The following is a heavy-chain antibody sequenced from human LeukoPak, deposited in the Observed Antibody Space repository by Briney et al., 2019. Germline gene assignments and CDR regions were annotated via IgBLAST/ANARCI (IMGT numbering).Heavy chain of an antibody. Sequence: GGSLRLSCEASGFTFSNYAMSWVRQAPGKGLEWVSTISGSGGSTFYADSVKGRFTISRDNSRNTLYLQMNSLRAEDTAIYYCAKDDYSYYAMDVWGRGTTVTVSS. CDR3: AKDDYSYYAMDV. CDR2: ISGSGGST. J-gene: IGHJ6*02. CDR1: GFTFSNYA. V-gene: IGHV3-23*01.